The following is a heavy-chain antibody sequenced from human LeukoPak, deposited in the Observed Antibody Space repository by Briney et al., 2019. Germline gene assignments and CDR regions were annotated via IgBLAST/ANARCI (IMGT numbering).Heavy chain of an antibody. D-gene: IGHD3-16*01. CDR1: GYSISSGYY. J-gene: IGHJ4*02. Sequence: SETLSLTCTVSGYSISSGYYWGWIRQPPGKGLEWIGYIYHSGSTYYNPSLKSRVTISVDRSKNQFSLKLSSVTAADTAVYYCARGIGYYDYVWGSSYAPYDYWGQGTLVTVSS. CDR2: IYHSGST. CDR3: ARGIGYYDYVWGSSYAPYDY. V-gene: IGHV4-38-2*02.